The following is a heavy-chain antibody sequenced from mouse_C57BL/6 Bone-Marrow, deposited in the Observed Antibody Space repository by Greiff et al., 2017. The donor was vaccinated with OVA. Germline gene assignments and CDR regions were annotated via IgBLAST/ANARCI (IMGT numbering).Heavy chain of an antibody. D-gene: IGHD2-5*01. CDR2: ISNLAYSI. CDR1: GFTFSDYG. J-gene: IGHJ4*01. V-gene: IGHV5-15*01. CDR3: TRQETAIVATDCDMDY. Sequence: EVHLVESGGGLVQPGGSLKLSCAASGFTFSDYGMAWVRQAPRKGPEWVAFISNLAYSIYYADTVTGRFTISREHAKNTLYLEMSSLRSEDTDVYYCTRQETAIVATDCDMDYWCKGTSVTVFS.